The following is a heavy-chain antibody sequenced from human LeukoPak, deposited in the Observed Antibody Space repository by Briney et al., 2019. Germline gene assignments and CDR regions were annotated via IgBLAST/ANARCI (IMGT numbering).Heavy chain of an antibody. CDR2: ISSSSSTI. D-gene: IGHD3-10*01. CDR1: GFTFSSYE. J-gene: IGHJ4*02. CDR3: ARDQHGSGNYKCYFDY. V-gene: IGHV3-48*03. Sequence: GGSLRLSCAASGFTFSSYEMNWVRQAPGQGLEWISYISSSSSTIYYADSVKGRFTISRDNAKNSLYLQMNSLRVEDTAVYYCARDQHGSGNYKCYFDYWGQGTLVTVSS.